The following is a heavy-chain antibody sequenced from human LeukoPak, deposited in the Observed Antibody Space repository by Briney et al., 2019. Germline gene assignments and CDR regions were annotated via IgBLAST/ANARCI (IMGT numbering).Heavy chain of an antibody. Sequence: ASVKVSCKASGYIFTGYYMHWVRQAPGQGLEWMGWINPNSGGTNSAQKFQGRVTMTRDTSINTAYMELSSLRSDDTAVYYCARSRYCSGSSCYSLDYWGQGTLVTVSS. J-gene: IGHJ4*02. CDR1: GYIFTGYY. D-gene: IGHD2-15*01. CDR2: INPNSGGT. CDR3: ARSRYCSGSSCYSLDY. V-gene: IGHV1-2*02.